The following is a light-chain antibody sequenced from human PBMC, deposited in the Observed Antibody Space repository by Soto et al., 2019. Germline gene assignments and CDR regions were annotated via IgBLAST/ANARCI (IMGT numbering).Light chain of an antibody. CDR3: QSYDSSLNGGV. Sequence: QLVLTQPPSVSGAPGQRVTISCTGSSSNIGAGYDVHWYQQLPGTAPKLLIYGNSNRPSGVPDRFSGSKSGTSASLAITGLQAEDEAEYYCQSYDSSLNGGVFGGGTKLTVL. V-gene: IGLV1-40*01. CDR2: GNS. J-gene: IGLJ3*02. CDR1: SSNIGAGYD.